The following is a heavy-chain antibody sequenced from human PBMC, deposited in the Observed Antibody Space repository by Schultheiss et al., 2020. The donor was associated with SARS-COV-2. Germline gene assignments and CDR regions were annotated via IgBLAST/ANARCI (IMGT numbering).Heavy chain of an antibody. D-gene: IGHD4/OR15-4a*01. V-gene: IGHV4-4*02. Sequence: SETLSLTCAVSGGSISSSNWWSWVRQPPGKGLEWIGYIYYSGSTNYNPSLKSLVTISVDTSKNQFSLKLSSVTAADTAVYYCARAQGRYGAYGMDVWGQGTTVTGSS. CDR1: GGSISSSNW. CDR2: IYYSGST. CDR3: ARAQGRYGAYGMDV. J-gene: IGHJ6*02.